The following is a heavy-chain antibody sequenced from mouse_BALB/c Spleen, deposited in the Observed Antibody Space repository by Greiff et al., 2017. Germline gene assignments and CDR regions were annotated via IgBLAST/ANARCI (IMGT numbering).Heavy chain of an antibody. J-gene: IGHJ4*01. CDR1: GYTFTDYY. Sequence: QVQLQQSGPELVKPGASVKISCKASGYTFTDYYINWVKQKPGQGLEWIGWIYPGSGNTKYNEKFKGKATLTVDTSSSTAYMQLSSLTSEDTAVYFCARGTYYGNYGVGYYAMDYWGQGTSVTVSS. CDR3: ARGTYYGNYGVGYYAMDY. D-gene: IGHD2-10*01. CDR2: IYPGSGNT. V-gene: IGHV1-84*02.